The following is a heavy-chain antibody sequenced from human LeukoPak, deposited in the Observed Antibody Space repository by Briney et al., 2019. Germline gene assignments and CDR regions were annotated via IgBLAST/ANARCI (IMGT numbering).Heavy chain of an antibody. D-gene: IGHD6-6*01. V-gene: IGHV1-46*01. CDR2: INPTGGGK. CDR3: ARGQTYSSSPPHDY. J-gene: IGHJ4*02. Sequence: ASVKVSCKASGYTFTSYYIHWVRQAPGHGLEWMGIINPTGGGKTYAEKFQGRVTMTRDTSTSTVYMDLSSLRSEDTAVYYCARGQTYSSSPPHDYWGQGTRVTVSS. CDR1: GYTFTSYY.